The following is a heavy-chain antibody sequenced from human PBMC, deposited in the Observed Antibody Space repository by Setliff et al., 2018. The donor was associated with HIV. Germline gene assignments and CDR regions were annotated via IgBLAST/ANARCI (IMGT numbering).Heavy chain of an antibody. J-gene: IGHJ3*01. CDR2: IYYSGTT. CDR3: ARVRGDNFWSGSYSLPASDAFDV. CDR1: GSSLRRNY. Sequence: SETLSLTCSVSGSSLRRNYWSWIRQPPGKGLEWIGYIYYSGTTNYNPSLKSRVTFSVDTSKTQFSLRLTSVTASDTAMYFCARVRGDNFWSGSYSLPASDAFDVWGQGTMVTVSS. D-gene: IGHD3-3*01. V-gene: IGHV4-59*01.